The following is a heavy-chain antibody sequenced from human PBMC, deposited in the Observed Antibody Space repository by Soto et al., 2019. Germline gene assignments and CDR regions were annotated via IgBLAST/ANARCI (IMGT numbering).Heavy chain of an antibody. CDR2: MSPDNGNT. CDR1: GYTFTDYD. D-gene: IGHD2-21*02. CDR3: EVTTGY. J-gene: IGHJ4*02. Sequence: QVQVVQSRAEVKKPGASVKVSCKTSGYTFTDYDINWVRQATGQGLEWMGWMSPDNGNTGYAQQFQGRVTMTRDTSISTAYRELSSLTTEDTAVYYCEVTTGYWGQGTLVTVSS. V-gene: IGHV1-8*01.